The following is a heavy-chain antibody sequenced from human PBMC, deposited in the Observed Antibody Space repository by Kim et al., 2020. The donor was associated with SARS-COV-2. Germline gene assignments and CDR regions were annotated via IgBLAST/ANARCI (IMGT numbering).Heavy chain of an antibody. CDR3: ACNVGYTPDYYFAS. Sequence: SETLSLTCSVSGVSISTNYHYWGWVRQPPGKGLEWIGSVYNSGTTYYNPSLKSRVTISGATSKNQFSLNMRSVTAADTAVSYCACNVGYTPDYYFASWG. J-gene: IGHJ4*01. CDR1: GVSISTNYHY. CDR2: VYNSGTT. V-gene: IGHV4-39*07. D-gene: IGHD5-12*01.